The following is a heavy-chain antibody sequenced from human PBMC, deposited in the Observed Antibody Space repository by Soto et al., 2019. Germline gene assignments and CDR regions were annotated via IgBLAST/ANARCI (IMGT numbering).Heavy chain of an antibody. D-gene: IGHD3-22*01. CDR1: GGTFSRYA. CDR3: ARSSGQSYYYYYGMDV. Sequence: QVQLVQSGAEVKKPGCSVKVSCKTSGGTFSRYAISWVRLAPGQGLEWMGGIIPIFGTANYAQKFQGRVTITADESTSTAYMELSSLRSEDTAVYYCARSSGQSYYYYYGMDVWGQGTTVTVSS. CDR2: IIPIFGTA. J-gene: IGHJ6*02. V-gene: IGHV1-69*01.